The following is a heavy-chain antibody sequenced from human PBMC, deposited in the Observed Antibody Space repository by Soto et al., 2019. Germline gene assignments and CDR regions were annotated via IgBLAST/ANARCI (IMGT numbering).Heavy chain of an antibody. Sequence: GASVKVSCKASGYTFTSYAMHWVRQAPGQRLEWMGWINAGNGNTKYSQKFQGRVTITRDTSASTAYMELSSLRSEDTAVYYCARGTESYIPSPRRPLFDYWGQGTLVTVSS. D-gene: IGHD2-21*01. J-gene: IGHJ4*02. CDR1: GYTFTSYA. CDR2: INAGNGNT. CDR3: ARGTESYIPSPRRPLFDY. V-gene: IGHV1-3*01.